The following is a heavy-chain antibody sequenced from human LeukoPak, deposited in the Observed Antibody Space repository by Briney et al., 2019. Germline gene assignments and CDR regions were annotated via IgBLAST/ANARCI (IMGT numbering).Heavy chain of an antibody. CDR1: GFTFSSYA. CDR3: ARGDDSGYYDYFDY. J-gene: IGHJ4*02. D-gene: IGHD3-22*01. Sequence: PGGSLRLSCAASGFTFSSYAMSWVRQAPGKGLEWVSAVSGSGGSTYYANSVKGRFTISRDNSKNTVFLHRNSLRAEDTAMYYCARGDDSGYYDYFDYWGQGALVTVSS. V-gene: IGHV3-23*01. CDR2: VSGSGGST.